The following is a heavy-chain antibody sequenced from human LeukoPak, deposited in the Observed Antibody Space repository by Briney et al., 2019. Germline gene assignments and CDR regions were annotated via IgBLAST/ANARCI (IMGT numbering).Heavy chain of an antibody. CDR2: IYSGGST. Sequence: HPGGSLRLSCAASGFTFSSYSMNWVRQAPGKGLEWVSVIYSGGSTYYADSVKGRFTISRDNSKNTLYLQMNSLRAEDTAVYYCARDRPGIIQQLMGTHYYYYGMDVWGQGTTVTVSS. J-gene: IGHJ6*02. CDR1: GFTFSSYS. V-gene: IGHV3-66*01. D-gene: IGHD6-13*01. CDR3: ARDRPGIIQQLMGTHYYYYGMDV.